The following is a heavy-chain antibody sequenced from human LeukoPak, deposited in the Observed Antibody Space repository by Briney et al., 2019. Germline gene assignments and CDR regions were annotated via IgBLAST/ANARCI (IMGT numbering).Heavy chain of an antibody. Sequence: SVKVSCKASGGTFSSYAISWVRQAPGQGLEWMGRIIPILGIANYAQKFQGRVTITADKSTSTAYMELSSLRSEDTAVYYCARPISGYFYDRSGPQRAFDIWGQGTMVTGSS. J-gene: IGHJ3*02. CDR1: GGTFSSYA. V-gene: IGHV1-69*04. CDR3: ARPISGYFYDRSGPQRAFDI. CDR2: IIPILGIA. D-gene: IGHD3-22*01.